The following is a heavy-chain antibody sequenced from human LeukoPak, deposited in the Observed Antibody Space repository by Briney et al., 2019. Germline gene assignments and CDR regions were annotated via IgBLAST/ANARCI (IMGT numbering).Heavy chain of an antibody. J-gene: IGHJ4*02. Sequence: GGSLRLSCAASGFTFSSYSMNWVRQAPGKGLEWVSSISSSSSYIYYADSVKGRFTISRDNAKNSLYLQMNSLRAEDTAVYYCARSGSRAHFIVVVPAANYGYWGQGTLVTVSS. D-gene: IGHD2-2*01. CDR1: GFTFSSYS. CDR3: ARSGSRAHFIVVVPAANYGY. V-gene: IGHV3-21*01. CDR2: ISSSSSYI.